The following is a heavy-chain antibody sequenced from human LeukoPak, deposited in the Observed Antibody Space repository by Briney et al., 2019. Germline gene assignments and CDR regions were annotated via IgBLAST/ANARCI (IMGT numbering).Heavy chain of an antibody. CDR1: GYTFTSYG. V-gene: IGHV1-18*01. Sequence: GASVKVSCKASGYTFTSYGISWVRQAPGQGLEWMGWISAYNGNTNYAQKLQGRVTMTTDTSTSTAYMELSSLRSEDTAVYYCATLVVVPAALSNWFDPWGQGTLVTVSS. CDR3: ATLVVVPAALSNWFDP. D-gene: IGHD2-2*01. CDR2: ISAYNGNT. J-gene: IGHJ5*02.